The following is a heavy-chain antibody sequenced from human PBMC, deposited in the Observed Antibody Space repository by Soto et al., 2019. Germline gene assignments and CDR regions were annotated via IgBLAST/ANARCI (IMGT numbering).Heavy chain of an antibody. J-gene: IGHJ4*02. V-gene: IGHV4-34*01. CDR3: ARGPHGARGYAVGY. CDR2: INHSGST. D-gene: IGHD5-12*01. Sequence: SETLSLTCAVYGGSFSGYYWSWIRQPPGKGLEWIGEINHSGSTNYNPSLKSRVTISVDTSKNQFSLKLSSVTAADTAVYYCARGPHGARGYAVGYWGQGTLVTVSS. CDR1: GGSFSGYY.